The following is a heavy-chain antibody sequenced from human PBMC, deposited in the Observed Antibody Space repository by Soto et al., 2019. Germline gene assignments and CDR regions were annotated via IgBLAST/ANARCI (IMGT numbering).Heavy chain of an antibody. CDR1: GGSISSGDYY. D-gene: IGHD6-13*01. CDR2: IYYSGST. Sequence: SETLSLTCTVSGGSISSGDYYWSWIRQPPGKGLEWIGYIYYSGSTYYNPSLKSRVTISVDTSKNQFSLKLSSVTAADTAVYYCARVVAAGIRSNWFDPWGQGTLVTVSS. J-gene: IGHJ5*02. CDR3: ARVVAAGIRSNWFDP. V-gene: IGHV4-30-4*01.